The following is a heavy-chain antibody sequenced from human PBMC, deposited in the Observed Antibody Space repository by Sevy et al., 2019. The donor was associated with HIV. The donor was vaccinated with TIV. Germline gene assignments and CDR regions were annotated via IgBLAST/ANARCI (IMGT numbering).Heavy chain of an antibody. CDR3: AKSHCSGGSCYETYFDY. CDR1: AFTFSSYG. CDR2: ISYDGSNK. V-gene: IGHV3-30*18. Sequence: GGSLRLSCAASAFTFSSYGMHWVRQAPGKGLEWVAVISYDGSNKYYADSVKGRFTISRDNSKNTLYLQMNSLRAEDTAVYYCAKSHCSGGSCYETYFDYWGQGTLVTVSS. D-gene: IGHD2-15*01. J-gene: IGHJ4*02.